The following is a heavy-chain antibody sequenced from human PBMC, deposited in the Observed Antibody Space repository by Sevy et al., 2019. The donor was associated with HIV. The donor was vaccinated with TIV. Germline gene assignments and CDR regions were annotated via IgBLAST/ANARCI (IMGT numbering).Heavy chain of an antibody. CDR3: ARDLPPSATTVAHFDC. CDR2: ISSSGSAI. CDR1: GFTFSSYE. D-gene: IGHD4-17*01. J-gene: IGHJ4*02. Sequence: GGSLRLSCEASGFTFSSYEMNWVRQAPGKGLEWISYISSSGSAIYYPDSVKGRFTVSRDNAKNLVYLQMNSLRAEDTAIYYCARDLPPSATTVAHFDCWGQGTLVTVSS. V-gene: IGHV3-48*03.